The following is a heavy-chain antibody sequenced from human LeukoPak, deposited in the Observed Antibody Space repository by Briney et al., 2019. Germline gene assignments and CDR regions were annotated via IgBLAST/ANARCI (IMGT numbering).Heavy chain of an antibody. CDR3: ARGQGRDGYNGILDY. CDR2: INPSGTT. CDR1: GGSFSGYY. V-gene: IGHV4-34*01. J-gene: IGHJ4*02. D-gene: IGHD5-24*01. Sequence: SETLSLTCAVYGGSFSGYYWTWIRQPPGKGPEWIGEINPSGTTNYNPSLKSRVTISVDRSKNQFSLKLRSVTAADTAVFYCARGQGRDGYNGILDYWGQGALVTVSP.